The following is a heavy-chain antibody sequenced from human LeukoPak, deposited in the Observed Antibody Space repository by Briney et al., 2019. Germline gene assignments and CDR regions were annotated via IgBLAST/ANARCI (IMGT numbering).Heavy chain of an antibody. Sequence: GASVKVSCKASGYTFTSYDINWGRQATGQGLEWMGWMTPNSGNTGYAQKFQGRVTMTRNTSISTAYMELSSLRSEDTAVYYCARGVDFRSNYYDSSGYYYYYYYYYMDVWGKGTTVTVSS. CDR3: ARGVDFRSNYYDSSGYYYYYYYYYMDV. D-gene: IGHD3-22*01. V-gene: IGHV1-8*01. J-gene: IGHJ6*03. CDR2: MTPNSGNT. CDR1: GYTFTSYD.